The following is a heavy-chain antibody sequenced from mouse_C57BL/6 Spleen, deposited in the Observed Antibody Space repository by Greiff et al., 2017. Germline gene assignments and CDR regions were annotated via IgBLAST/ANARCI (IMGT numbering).Heavy chain of an antibody. J-gene: IGHJ4*01. CDR2: IDPSDSYT. CDR1: GYTFTSYW. D-gene: IGHD2-4*01. V-gene: IGHV1-50*01. CDR3: ARGGVMIRGAMDY. Sequence: VQLQQPGAELVKPGASVKLSCKASGYTFTSYWMQWVKQRPGQGLEWIGEIDPSDSYTNYNQKFKGKATLTVDTSSSTAYMQLSSLTSEDSAVYYCARGGVMIRGAMDYWGQGTSVTVSS.